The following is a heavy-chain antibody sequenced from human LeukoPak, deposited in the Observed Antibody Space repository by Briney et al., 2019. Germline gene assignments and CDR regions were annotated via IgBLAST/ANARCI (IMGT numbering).Heavy chain of an antibody. Sequence: SETLSLTCAVYGGSFSGYYWSWIRQPPGKGLEWIGEINHSGSTNYNPSLKSRVTISVDTSKNQFSLKLSSVTAADTAVYYCARVGPYSGYDHAGHYYYYMDVWGKGTTVTVSS. D-gene: IGHD5-12*01. CDR3: ARVGPYSGYDHAGHYYYYMDV. CDR1: GGSFSGYY. J-gene: IGHJ6*03. CDR2: INHSGST. V-gene: IGHV4-34*01.